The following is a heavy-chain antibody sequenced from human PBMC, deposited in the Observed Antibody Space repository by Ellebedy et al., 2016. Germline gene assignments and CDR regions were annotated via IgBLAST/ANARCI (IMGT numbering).Heavy chain of an antibody. Sequence: ASVKVSCXASGYTFSSYGISWVRQAPGQGLEWMAWISGYNGNTNYAQNFQGRVTMTTDTSTSTVYMELRSLRSDDTALYYCARDAGSYTPGLDWGYWGQGTLVTVSS. V-gene: IGHV1-18*01. CDR1: GYTFSSYG. J-gene: IGHJ4*02. D-gene: IGHD1-26*01. CDR2: ISGYNGNT. CDR3: ARDAGSYTPGLDWGY.